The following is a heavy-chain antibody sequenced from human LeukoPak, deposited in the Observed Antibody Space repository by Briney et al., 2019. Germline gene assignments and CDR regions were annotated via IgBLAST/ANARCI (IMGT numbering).Heavy chain of an antibody. Sequence: GGSLRLSCAASGFTFSSYAMSWVRQAPGKGLECVSAISGSGGSTYYADSVKGRFTIPRDNSKNTLYLQMNSLRAEDTAVYYCAKDLMAVTDYYYYYGMDVWGQGTTVTVSS. J-gene: IGHJ6*02. D-gene: IGHD2-21*02. V-gene: IGHV3-23*01. CDR3: AKDLMAVTDYYYYYGMDV. CDR1: GFTFSSYA. CDR2: ISGSGGST.